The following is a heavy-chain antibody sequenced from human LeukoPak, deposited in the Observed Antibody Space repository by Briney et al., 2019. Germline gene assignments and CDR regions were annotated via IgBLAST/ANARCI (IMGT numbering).Heavy chain of an antibody. CDR2: MNPNSGNT. Sequence: ASVKVSCKASGYTFTSYDINWVRQATGQGLEWMGWMNPNSGNTGYAQKFQGRVTITRNTSISTADMELSSLRSEDTAVYYCARGPARDFWSGYSAYYFDYWGQRTLVTVSS. D-gene: IGHD3-3*01. CDR1: GYTFTSYD. V-gene: IGHV1-8*03. J-gene: IGHJ4*02. CDR3: ARGPARDFWSGYSAYYFDY.